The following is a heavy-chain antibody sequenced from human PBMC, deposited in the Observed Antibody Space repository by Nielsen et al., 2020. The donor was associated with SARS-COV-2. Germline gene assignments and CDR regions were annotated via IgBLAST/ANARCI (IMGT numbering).Heavy chain of an antibody. CDR1: GFTFSSYW. CDR2: IKQDGSEK. V-gene: IGHV3-7*03. D-gene: IGHD1-14*01. Sequence: GGSLRLSCAASGFTFSSYWMSWVRQAPGKGLEWVANIKQDGSEKYYVDSVKGRFTISRDNSKNTLYLQMNSLRAEDTAVYYCAKDLTESPVYYYYYGMDVWGQGTTVTVSS. CDR3: AKDLTESPVYYYYYGMDV. J-gene: IGHJ6*02.